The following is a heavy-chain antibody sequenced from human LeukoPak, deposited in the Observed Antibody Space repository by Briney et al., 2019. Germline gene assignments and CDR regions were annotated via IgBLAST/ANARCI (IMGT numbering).Heavy chain of an antibody. J-gene: IGHJ4*02. CDR1: GGSISSSSHY. Sequence: SETLSLTCTVSGGSISSSSHYWGWIRQPPGKGLEWIGSIYYSGSTYYNPSLKSRVTISVDTSKNQFSLKLSSVTAADTAVYYWAREKWELLPGSDYWGQGTLVTVSS. D-gene: IGHD1-26*01. CDR2: IYYSGST. CDR3: AREKWELLPGSDY. V-gene: IGHV4-39*07.